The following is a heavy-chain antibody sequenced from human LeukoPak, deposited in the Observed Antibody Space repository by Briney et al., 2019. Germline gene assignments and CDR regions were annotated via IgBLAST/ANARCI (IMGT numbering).Heavy chain of an antibody. V-gene: IGHV4-34*01. D-gene: IGHD1-26*01. J-gene: IGHJ3*02. CDR2: INHSGST. Sequence: PSETLSLTCAVYGGSFSGYYWSWIRQPPGKGLEWIGEINHSGSTNYNPSLKSRVTISVDKSKNQFSLKLSSVTAADTAVYYCARVPTSGSYSGIHAFDIWGQGTMVTVSS. CDR1: GGSFSGYY. CDR3: ARVPTSGSYSGIHAFDI.